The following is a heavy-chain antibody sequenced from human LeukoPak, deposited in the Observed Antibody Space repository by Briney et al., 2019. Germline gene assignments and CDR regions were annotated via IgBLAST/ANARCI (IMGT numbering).Heavy chain of an antibody. CDR3: ARDTLRYYGMDV. J-gene: IGHJ6*02. CDR2: IYYSGST. V-gene: IGHV4-30-4*01. D-gene: IGHD5/OR15-5a*01. Sequence: SETLSLTCTVSGGSISGGGYYWSWIRQPPGKGLEWIGYIYYSGSTYYNPSLKSRVTISVDTSKNQFSLKLSSVTAADTAVYYCARDTLRYYGMDVWGQGTTVTVSS. CDR1: GGSISGGGYY.